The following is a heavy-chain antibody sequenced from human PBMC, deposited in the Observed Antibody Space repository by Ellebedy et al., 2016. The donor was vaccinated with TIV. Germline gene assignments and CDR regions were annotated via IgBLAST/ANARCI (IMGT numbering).Heavy chain of an antibody. Sequence: GESLKISCAASGFTFSSYDMSWVRQAPGKGLEWVANIKQDGSEKYYVDSVKGRFTISRDNAKNSLYLQMNSLRAEDTAVYYCARDYQPYYDSSGYLAWGQGTLVTVSS. CDR2: IKQDGSEK. D-gene: IGHD3-22*01. V-gene: IGHV3-7*03. CDR3: ARDYQPYYDSSGYLA. J-gene: IGHJ5*02. CDR1: GFTFSSYD.